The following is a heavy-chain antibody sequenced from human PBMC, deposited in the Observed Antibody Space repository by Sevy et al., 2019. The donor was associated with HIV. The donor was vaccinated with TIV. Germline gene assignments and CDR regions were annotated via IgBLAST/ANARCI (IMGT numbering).Heavy chain of an antibody. V-gene: IGHV3-33*01. CDR2: IWYDGTNR. Sequence: GGSLRLSCAASGFSFNGYGMHRVRQAPGKGLEWVAVIWYDGTNREYAASVKGRFTISRDNSKNTLFLQMNSLRAEDTAVYYCARESIAVAGIGYFFHSWGQGTLVTVSS. CDR3: ARESIAVAGIGYFFHS. J-gene: IGHJ4*02. CDR1: GFSFNGYG. D-gene: IGHD6-19*01.